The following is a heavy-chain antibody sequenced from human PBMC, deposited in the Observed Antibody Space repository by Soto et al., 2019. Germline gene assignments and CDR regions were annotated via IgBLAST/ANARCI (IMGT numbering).Heavy chain of an antibody. Sequence: QVQLVQSGAEVKKPGSSVKVSCKASGGTFSSYAISWVRQAPGQGLEWMGGIIPIFGTANYAQKFQGRVRXXAXEXMRTAYMELSSLRSEDTAVYYCARGAYYYDKGWFDPWGQGTLVTVSS. J-gene: IGHJ5*02. D-gene: IGHD3-22*01. CDR1: GGTFSSYA. CDR3: ARGAYYYDKGWFDP. CDR2: IIPIFGTA. V-gene: IGHV1-69*12.